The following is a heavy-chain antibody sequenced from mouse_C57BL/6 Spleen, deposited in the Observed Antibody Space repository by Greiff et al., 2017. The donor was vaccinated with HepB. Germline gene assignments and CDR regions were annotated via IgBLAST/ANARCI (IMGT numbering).Heavy chain of an antibody. J-gene: IGHJ3*01. CDR2: IDPSDSYT. Sequence: VQLQQPGAELVMPGASVKLSCKASGYTFTSYWMHWVKQRPGQGLEWIGEIDPSDSYTNYNQKFKGKSTLTVDKSSSTAYMQLSSLTSEDSAVYYCARGRSGYYTLLAYWGQGTLVTVSA. CDR1: GYTFTSYW. D-gene: IGHD2-3*01. CDR3: ARGRSGYYTLLAY. V-gene: IGHV1-69*01.